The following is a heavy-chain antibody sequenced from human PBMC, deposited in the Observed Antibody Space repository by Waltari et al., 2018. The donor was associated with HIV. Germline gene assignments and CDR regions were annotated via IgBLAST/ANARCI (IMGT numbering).Heavy chain of an antibody. CDR1: GYTFTSYD. CDR2: MNPNSGNT. CDR3: ARAISRGYCSSTSCFFDY. J-gene: IGHJ4*02. V-gene: IGHV1-8*01. Sequence: QVQLVQSGAEVKKPGASVKVSCKASGYTFTSYDINWVRQATGQGLEWMGWMNPNSGNTGYAQKFQGRVTMTRDTSISTAYMELSSLRSDDTAVYYCARAISRGYCSSTSCFFDYWGQGPLVTVSS. D-gene: IGHD2-2*01.